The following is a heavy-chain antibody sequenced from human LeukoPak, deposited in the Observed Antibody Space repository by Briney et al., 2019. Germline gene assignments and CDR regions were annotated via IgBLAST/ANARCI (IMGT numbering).Heavy chain of an antibody. J-gene: IGHJ6*02. Sequence: SETLSLTCTVSGGSISTYYWCWIRQSPGKGLEWIGYISYSGSTNYNPSLKSRVTMSVDRPKNQFSLKLSSVTAADTAVYYCVRGGRVVKSLFGMDVWGQGTTVTVSS. CDR1: GGSISTYY. CDR3: VRGGRVVKSLFGMDV. D-gene: IGHD3-3*01. CDR2: ISYSGST. V-gene: IGHV4-59*01.